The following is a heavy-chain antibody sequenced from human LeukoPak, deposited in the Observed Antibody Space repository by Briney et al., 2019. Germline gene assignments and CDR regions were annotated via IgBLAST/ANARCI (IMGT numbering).Heavy chain of an antibody. CDR3: AKXSSXXXXXXXXY. Sequence: PGGSLRLSCAASGFTFGSYAMTWVRQAPGKGLALVSAISGGGGTTYYADSVKGRFTISRDDSKNTLYLQMNSLRAEDTAVYYCAKXSSXXXXXXXXYWGXXTXVTV. CDR1: GFTFGSYA. CDR2: ISGGGGTT. V-gene: IGHV3-23*01. D-gene: IGHD6-13*01. J-gene: IGHJ4*03.